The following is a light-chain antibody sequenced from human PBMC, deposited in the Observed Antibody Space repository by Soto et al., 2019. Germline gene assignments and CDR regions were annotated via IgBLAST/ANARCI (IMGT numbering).Light chain of an antibody. V-gene: IGLV3-21*02. CDR3: QVWDSGIDQVV. J-gene: IGLJ2*01. CDR2: DDT. CDR1: NIGSRS. Sequence: SYELTQPPSMSVALGQTARIACGGNNIGSRSVHWYQQRPGQAPVLVLYDDTDRPSAIPERFSGSNSGNTATLTISGVEAGDEADYYCQVWDSGIDQVVFGGGTKLTVL.